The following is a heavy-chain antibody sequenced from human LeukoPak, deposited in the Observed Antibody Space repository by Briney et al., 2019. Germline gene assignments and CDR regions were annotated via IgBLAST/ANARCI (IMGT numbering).Heavy chain of an antibody. CDR3: ASISDYYDSSGYHSFDI. CDR1: GYTFTSYG. J-gene: IGHJ3*02. CDR2: ISAYNGNT. Sequence: ASVKVSCKASGYTFTSYGISWVRQAPGQGLEWMGWISAYNGNTNYAQKLQGRVTMTTDTSTSTAYMELRSLRSDDTAVYYCASISDYYDSSGYHSFDIWGQGTMVTVSS. D-gene: IGHD3-22*01. V-gene: IGHV1-18*01.